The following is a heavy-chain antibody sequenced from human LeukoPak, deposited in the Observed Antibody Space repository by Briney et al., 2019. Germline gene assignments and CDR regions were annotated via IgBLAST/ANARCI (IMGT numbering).Heavy chain of an antibody. V-gene: IGHV3-21*01. D-gene: IGHD6-19*01. J-gene: IGHJ4*02. CDR2: ISSSSSHI. Sequence: GGSLRLSCAASGFTVSSNYMSWVRQAPGKGLEWVSSISSSSSHIYYADSVKGRFTISRDNAKNSLYLQMNSLRIEDTTVYYCASDQVTSGWSPLDYWGQGTLLTVSS. CDR1: GFTVSSNY. CDR3: ASDQVTSGWSPLDY.